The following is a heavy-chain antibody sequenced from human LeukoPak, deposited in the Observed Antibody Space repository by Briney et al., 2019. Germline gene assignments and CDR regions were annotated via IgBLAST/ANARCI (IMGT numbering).Heavy chain of an antibody. J-gene: IGHJ4*02. D-gene: IGHD5-12*01. CDR3: AREKWLRSNDVWNYFDY. CDR1: GFTFSSYA. Sequence: AGRSLRLSCAASGFTFSSYAMHWVRQAPGKGLEWVAVISYDGSNKYYADSVKGRFTISRDNSKNTLYLQMNSLRAEDTAVYYCAREKWLRSNDVWNYFDYWGQGTLVTVSS. CDR2: ISYDGSNK. V-gene: IGHV3-30-3*01.